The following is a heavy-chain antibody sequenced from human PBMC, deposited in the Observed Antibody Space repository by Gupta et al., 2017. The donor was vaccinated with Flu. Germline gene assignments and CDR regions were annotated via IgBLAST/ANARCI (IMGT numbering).Heavy chain of an antibody. CDR3: ARMQYSCGWYVDF. CDR2: IDWDDDK. V-gene: IGHV2-70*04. Sequence: HATLRESGPALVKPTQNLALTCTFSGFSLITSGMRVRWIRQPPGKALEWLARIDWDDDKFYSTSLKTRLTISKDTSKNQVVLTMTNMDPVDTATYYCARMQYSCGWYVDFWGQGTLVTVSS. J-gene: IGHJ4*02. CDR1: GFSLITSGMR. D-gene: IGHD6-19*01.